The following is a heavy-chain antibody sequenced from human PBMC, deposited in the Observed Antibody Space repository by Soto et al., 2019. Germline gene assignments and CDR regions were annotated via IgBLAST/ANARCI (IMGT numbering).Heavy chain of an antibody. D-gene: IGHD3-3*01. CDR1: EFTFSTYP. Sequence: VLLVESGGGVVQPGRSLRLSCAASEFTFSTYPMHWVRQAPGKGLEWVAVISYDGTSTNYADSVKGRFTISRDNSKNTLSFQMNSLRGDDTAVYYCARGASDFWNAYPEIHFFDYCGQGAPVFVSS. CDR3: ARGASDFWNAYPEIHFFDY. CDR2: ISYDGTST. V-gene: IGHV3-30*14. J-gene: IGHJ4*02.